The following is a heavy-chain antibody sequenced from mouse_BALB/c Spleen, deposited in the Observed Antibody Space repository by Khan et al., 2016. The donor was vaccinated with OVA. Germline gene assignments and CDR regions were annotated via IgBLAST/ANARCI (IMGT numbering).Heavy chain of an antibody. CDR3: AKFTPDYYSMDY. J-gene: IGHJ4*01. D-gene: IGHD1-1*01. Sequence: QVQLKESGPGLVAPSQSLSITCTVSGFSLNSYGVNWVRQPPGKGLEWLGVIWGDGSTNYHSALKSRLIISKVDSKSQVFLKLNSLQTDDTATYYCAKFTPDYYSMDYWGQGTSVTVSS. V-gene: IGHV2-3*01. CDR1: GFSLNSYG. CDR2: IWGDGST.